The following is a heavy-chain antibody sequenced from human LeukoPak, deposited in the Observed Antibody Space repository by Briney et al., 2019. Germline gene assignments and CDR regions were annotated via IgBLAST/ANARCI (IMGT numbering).Heavy chain of an antibody. J-gene: IGHJ6*02. Sequence: SETLSLTCTVSGGSISSSSYYWGWIRQPPGKGLEWIGSIYYSGSTYYNPSLKSRVTISVDTSKNQFSLKLSSVTAADTAVYYCARDGRDILTGYYHSYYYGMDVWGQGTTVTVSS. CDR3: ARDGRDILTGYYHSYYYGMDV. CDR1: GGSISSSSYY. D-gene: IGHD3-9*01. CDR2: IYYSGST. V-gene: IGHV4-39*07.